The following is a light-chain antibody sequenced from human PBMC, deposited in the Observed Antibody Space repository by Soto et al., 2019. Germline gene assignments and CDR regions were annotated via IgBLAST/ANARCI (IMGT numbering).Light chain of an antibody. CDR3: QQYGSSGT. CDR1: QSVSSSY. CDR2: GAS. V-gene: IGKV3-20*01. Sequence: EIVMTQSSGTLSLSPGERASLSFRAGQSVSSSYLAWYQQKPGQAPRLLIYGASNRATGIPDRFSGSGSGTDFTLTISRLEPEDFAVYYCQQYGSSGTFGQGTKVDIK. J-gene: IGKJ1*01.